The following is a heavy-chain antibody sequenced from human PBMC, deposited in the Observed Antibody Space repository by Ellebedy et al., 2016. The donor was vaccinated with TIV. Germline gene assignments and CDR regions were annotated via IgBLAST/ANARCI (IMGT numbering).Heavy chain of an antibody. CDR3: ARVSVDVVIGYHYFYMDI. CDR1: GYTFTSFG. V-gene: IGHV1-18*01. J-gene: IGHJ6*03. D-gene: IGHD6-6*01. CDR2: ISAYNGDI. Sequence: ASVKVSCXASGYTFTSFGLSWVRQAPGQGLEWMGWISAYNGDINYAQNFQGRAAMTTDTATSTVYVDLRSLRSDDTAVYYCARVSVDVVIGYHYFYMDIWGKGTTVTVSS.